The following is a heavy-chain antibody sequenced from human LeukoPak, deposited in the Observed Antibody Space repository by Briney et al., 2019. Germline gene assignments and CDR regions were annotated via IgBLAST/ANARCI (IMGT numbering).Heavy chain of an antibody. V-gene: IGHV4-39*01. CDR2: IFYSGST. D-gene: IGHD6-13*01. J-gene: IGHJ4*02. Sequence: PSETLSLTCSVSGDSIGSSSYFWGWIRRPPGGGLEWIGHIFYSGSTYYNPSLKSRVTIPVDTSANQFSLRLSSVTATDTATYYCARRGITYSASFFHYWGQGRLVVVSS. CDR3: ARRGITYSASFFHY. CDR1: GDSIGSSSYF.